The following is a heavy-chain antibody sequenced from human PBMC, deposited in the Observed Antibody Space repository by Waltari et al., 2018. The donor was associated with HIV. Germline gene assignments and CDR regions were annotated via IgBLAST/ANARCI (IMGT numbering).Heavy chain of an antibody. J-gene: IGHJ4*02. CDR1: GFSFRAYY. Sequence: QDLLVESGGGLVSPGASLRLSWAASGFSFRAYYMSWIRQAPGKGLEWIAYISASGGVIYYADSVKDRFTVSRDNSNNLLYLQMDNVNADDTAMYYCAGRPGDWGQGTLVTVSS. V-gene: IGHV3-11*01. D-gene: IGHD7-27*01. CDR3: AGRPGD. CDR2: ISASGGVI.